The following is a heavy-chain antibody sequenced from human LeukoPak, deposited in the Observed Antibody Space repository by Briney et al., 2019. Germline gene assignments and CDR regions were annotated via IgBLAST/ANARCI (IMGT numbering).Heavy chain of an antibody. Sequence: PSETLSLTCAVYGGSFSGYDWSWIRQPPGKGLEWIGEINHSGSTNYNPYLKSGVTISVDTSKNQFSLKLSSVTAADTAVYYCARVQYSSSSRDYWGQGTLVTVSS. CDR1: GGSFSGYD. V-gene: IGHV4-34*01. CDR3: ARVQYSSSSRDY. D-gene: IGHD6-6*01. J-gene: IGHJ4*02. CDR2: INHSGST.